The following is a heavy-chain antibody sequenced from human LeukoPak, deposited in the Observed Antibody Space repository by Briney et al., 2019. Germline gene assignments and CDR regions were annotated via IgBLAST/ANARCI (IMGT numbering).Heavy chain of an antibody. Sequence: GESLKISCKGSGYSFTSYWTGWVRQMAGKGLEWMGIIHLGHSDIRYSPSFQGQVIISADKSISTAYLQWSSLKASDSAMYYCANFYGDKDSDFAYWGQGTLVTVSS. CDR3: ANFYGDKDSDFAY. CDR1: GYSFTSYW. CDR2: IHLGHSDI. D-gene: IGHD4-23*01. J-gene: IGHJ4*02. V-gene: IGHV5-51*01.